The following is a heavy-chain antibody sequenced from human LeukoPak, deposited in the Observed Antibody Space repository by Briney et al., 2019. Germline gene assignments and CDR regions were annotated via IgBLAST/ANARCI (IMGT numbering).Heavy chain of an antibody. V-gene: IGHV5-51*01. CDR2: IYPGDSDT. Sequence: GESLKISCKGSGYSFTSYWIGWVRQMPGKGLEWMAIIYPGDSDTRYSPSFQGQVTISADKSITTAYLQWNSLTASDTAMYYCARQRYCSGGSCYADYWGQGTLVTVSS. CDR1: GYSFTSYW. CDR3: ARQRYCSGGSCYADY. J-gene: IGHJ4*02. D-gene: IGHD2-15*01.